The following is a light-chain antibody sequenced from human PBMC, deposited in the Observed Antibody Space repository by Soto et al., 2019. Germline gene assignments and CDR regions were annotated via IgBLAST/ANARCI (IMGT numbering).Light chain of an antibody. J-gene: IGLJ2*01. CDR3: CSFAVGAALV. Sequence: QSALTQPASVSASPGQSITISCTGTSSNVGTYDLVSWYQHHPDKAPKLIIYEGTKRPSGISSRFSGSKSDNTASLTISGLQAEDDADYYCCSFAVGAALVFGGGTKVTVL. CDR1: SSNVGTYDL. V-gene: IGLV2-23*01. CDR2: EGT.